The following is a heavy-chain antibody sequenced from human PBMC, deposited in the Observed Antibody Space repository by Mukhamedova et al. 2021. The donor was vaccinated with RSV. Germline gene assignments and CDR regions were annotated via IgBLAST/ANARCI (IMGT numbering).Heavy chain of an antibody. Sequence: APGQGLEWMGVFNPAGDSATYAQRFQGRVTMTSDTSTSTAYMHLSGLRSEDTAVYYCARGSRVTIFGVVTLLYYWGQGTLVTVS. D-gene: IGHD3-3*01. CDR2: FNPAGDSA. V-gene: IGHV1-46*01. J-gene: IGHJ4*02. CDR3: ARGSRVTIFGVVTLLYY.